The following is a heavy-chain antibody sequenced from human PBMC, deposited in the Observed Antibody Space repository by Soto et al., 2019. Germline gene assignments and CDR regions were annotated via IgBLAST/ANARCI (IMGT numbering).Heavy chain of an antibody. J-gene: IGHJ4*02. D-gene: IGHD6-19*01. V-gene: IGHV4-59*08. CDR2: IYYSGST. Sequence: SETLSLTCTVSGGSISSYYWSWIRQPPGKGLEWIGYIYYSGSTYYNPSLKSRVTISVDTSKNQFSLKLGSVTAADTAVYYCARHRRLEAVAGYYFDYWGQGTLVTVSS. CDR1: GGSISSYY. CDR3: ARHRRLEAVAGYYFDY.